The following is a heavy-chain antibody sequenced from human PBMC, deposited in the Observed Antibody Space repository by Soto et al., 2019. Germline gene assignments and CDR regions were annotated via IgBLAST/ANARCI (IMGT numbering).Heavy chain of an antibody. CDR3: ARKAYYYGSGTCAADCYMDV. V-gene: IGHV2-5*02. J-gene: IGHJ6*03. CDR1: GFSLSTSGAG. Sequence: SGPTLVNPTQTLTLTCTFSGFSLSTSGAGVGWVRQPPGKALEWLALIYWDDDRRYSPSLKSRLTITKDTSNNQVFLTMTNMDPVDTATYYCARKAYYYGSGTCAADCYMDVWGKGTTVTVSS. D-gene: IGHD3-10*01. CDR2: IYWDDDR.